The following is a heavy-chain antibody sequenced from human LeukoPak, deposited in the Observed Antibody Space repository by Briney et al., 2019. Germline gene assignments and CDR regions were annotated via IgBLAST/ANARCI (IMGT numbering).Heavy chain of an antibody. CDR3: AKSGNTGYRPQGP. D-gene: IGHD5-18*01. CDR1: GFIFSDYW. CDR2: IKEDGSEK. Sequence: GGSLRLSCAASGFIFSDYWMTWVRQAPGKGLEWVANIKEDGSEKMYVDSVKGRFTISRDNAKYSLYLQMNGLRVEDTAVYYCAKSGNTGYRPQGPWGQGTLVTVSS. J-gene: IGHJ5*02. V-gene: IGHV3-7*01.